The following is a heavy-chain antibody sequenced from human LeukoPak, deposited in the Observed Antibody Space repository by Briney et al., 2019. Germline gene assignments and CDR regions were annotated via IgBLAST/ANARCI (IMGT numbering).Heavy chain of an antibody. CDR2: ISSSSSYI. CDR3: ARVSRGFDI. D-gene: IGHD3-10*01. CDR1: RFTFSSYA. J-gene: IGHJ3*02. Sequence: PGGSLRLSCAVSRFTFSSYAMSWVRQAPGKGLEWVSSISSSSSYIYYADSVKGRFTISRDNAKNSLYLQMNSLRAEDTAVYYCARVSRGFDIWGQGTMVTVSS. V-gene: IGHV3-21*01.